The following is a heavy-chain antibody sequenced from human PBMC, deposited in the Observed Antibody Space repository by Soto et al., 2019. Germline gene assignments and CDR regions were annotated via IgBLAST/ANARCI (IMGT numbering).Heavy chain of an antibody. CDR1: GDSITSDIYY. D-gene: IGHD3-10*01. J-gene: IGHJ4*02. V-gene: IGHV4-31*03. Sequence: QVQLQESGPGPVRPSQTLSLTCTVSGDSITSDIYYWNWIRQHPGKGLEWLGYIYYSGSTYYNPSLTRRVTISVDTSKNQFSLKLSTVTAADTAVYYCASGDFGEFFFDYWGQGNLVTVSS. CDR2: IYYSGST. CDR3: ASGDFGEFFFDY.